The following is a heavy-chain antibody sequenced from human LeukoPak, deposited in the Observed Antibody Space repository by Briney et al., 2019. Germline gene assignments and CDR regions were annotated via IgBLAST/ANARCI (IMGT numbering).Heavy chain of an antibody. D-gene: IGHD6-6*01. CDR2: INHSGST. CDR3: ARGLGRARPRFDY. CDR1: GGSFSGYY. J-gene: IGHJ4*02. Sequence: KPSETLSLTCAVYGGSFSGYYWSWIRQPPGKGLEWIGEINHSGSTNYNPSLKGRVTISLDTSRNQFSLKLSSVTAADTAVYYCARGLGRARPRFDYWGQGTLVTVSS. V-gene: IGHV4-34*01.